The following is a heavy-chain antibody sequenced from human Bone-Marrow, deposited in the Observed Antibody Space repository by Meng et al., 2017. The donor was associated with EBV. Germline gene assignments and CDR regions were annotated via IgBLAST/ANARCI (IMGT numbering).Heavy chain of an antibody. CDR1: GLTCREXS. CDR2: ISSSSSYI. V-gene: IGHV3-21*01. CDR3: ARETRTYYDILTGYYILPGWFDP. D-gene: IGHD3-9*01. J-gene: IGHJ5*02. Sequence: EVQLVESGGXLVMLGXSLRLSCAASGLTCREXSMNWVRQAPGKGLEWVSSISSSSSYIYYADSVKGRFTISRDNAKNSLYLQMNSLRAEDTAVYYCARETRTYYDILTGYYILPGWFDPWGQGTLGTVSS.